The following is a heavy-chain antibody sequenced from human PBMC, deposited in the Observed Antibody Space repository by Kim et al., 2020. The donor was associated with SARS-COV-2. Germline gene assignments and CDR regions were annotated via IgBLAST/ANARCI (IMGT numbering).Heavy chain of an antibody. V-gene: IGHV4-31*03. J-gene: IGHJ6*02. CDR1: GGSISRGGYY. CDR2: IYYSGST. CDR3: ARDQDFWSGYSGYYYGMDA. D-gene: IGHD3-3*01. Sequence: TLSLTCTVSGGSISRGGYYWSWIRQHPGKGLEWIGYIYYSGSTYYNPSLKSRVTISVDTSKNQFSLKLSSVTAADTAVYYCARDQDFWSGYSGYYYGMDAWGQGTTVTVSS.